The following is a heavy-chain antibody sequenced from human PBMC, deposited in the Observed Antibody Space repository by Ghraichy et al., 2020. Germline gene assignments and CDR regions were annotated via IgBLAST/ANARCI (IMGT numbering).Heavy chain of an antibody. J-gene: IGHJ2*01. D-gene: IGHD3-22*01. CDR1: GFSFSNYG. CDR2: ISYDGNKM. V-gene: IGHV3-30*03. CDR3: ARGSGLYDFDSSYFGL. Sequence: GGSLRLSCAASGFSFSNYGMHWVRQAPGKGLEWVAFISYDGNKMNYADSVKGRFTISRDKSNNTLSLHMDGLGPEDTAVYHCARGSGLYDFDSSYFGLWGRGTLITVSS.